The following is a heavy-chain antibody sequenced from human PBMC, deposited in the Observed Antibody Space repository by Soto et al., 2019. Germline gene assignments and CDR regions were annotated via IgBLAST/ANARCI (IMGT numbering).Heavy chain of an antibody. CDR2: ILVGGST. CDR1: GFICSSYD. J-gene: IGHJ3*02. Sequence: GGSLRLSCAVSGFICSSYDMSWVRQAPGKGLEWVSTILVGGSTHYEDAVKGRFTISRDTSKNTVYLQMNSLTAGDTAVYYCAKETATSGGAFEIYGQGTMVTV. CDR3: AKETATSGGAFEI. V-gene: IGHV3-23*01. D-gene: IGHD1-26*01.